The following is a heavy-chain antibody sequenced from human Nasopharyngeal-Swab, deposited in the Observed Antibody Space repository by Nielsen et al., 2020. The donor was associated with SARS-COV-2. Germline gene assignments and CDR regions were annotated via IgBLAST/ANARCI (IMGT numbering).Heavy chain of an antibody. CDR2: ISWNSGSI. J-gene: IGHJ4*02. Sequence: SLKISWAASGFTFDDYAMHWVRQAPGKGLEWVSGISWNSGSIGYADSVKGRFTISRDNAKNSLYLQMNSLRAEDTALYYCASDSSSWYAYFDYWGQGTLVTVSS. CDR1: GFTFDDYA. D-gene: IGHD6-13*01. V-gene: IGHV3-9*01. CDR3: ASDSSSWYAYFDY.